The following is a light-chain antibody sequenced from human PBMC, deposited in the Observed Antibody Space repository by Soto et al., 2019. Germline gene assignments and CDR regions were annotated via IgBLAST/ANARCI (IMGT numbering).Light chain of an antibody. Sequence: RFTIKIRASQSVFSYLHWYQQKPGRAPNLLIYDISTLQSGVPSSFSGSGSGTDFTVAIRSLQNHDFATYLCQLSYDSPMIGLGTKVDIK. CDR1: QSVFSY. V-gene: IGKV1-39*01. J-gene: IGKJ1*01. CDR3: QLSYDSPM. CDR2: DIS.